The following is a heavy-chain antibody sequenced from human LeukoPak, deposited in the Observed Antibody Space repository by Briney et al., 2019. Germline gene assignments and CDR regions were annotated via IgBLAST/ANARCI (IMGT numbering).Heavy chain of an antibody. Sequence: ASVKVSCKASGYTFTSYDINWVRQATGQGPEWMGWMNPNSGNTGYAQKFQGRVTMTRNTSISTAYMELSSLRSEDTAVYYCARVGYSSSWWDAFDIWGQGTMVTVSS. CDR1: GYTFTSYD. D-gene: IGHD6-13*01. CDR3: ARVGYSSSWWDAFDI. CDR2: MNPNSGNT. J-gene: IGHJ3*02. V-gene: IGHV1-8*01.